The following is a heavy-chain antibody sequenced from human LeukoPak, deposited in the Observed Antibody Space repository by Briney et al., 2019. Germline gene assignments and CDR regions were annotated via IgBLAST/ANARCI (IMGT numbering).Heavy chain of an antibody. J-gene: IGHJ5*02. CDR3: ASVLNKWVSHNWFDP. CDR2: IYYSGST. CDR1: GGSISSGGYY. Sequence: PSQTLSLTRTVPGGSISSGGYYWSWIRQHPGKGLEWIGYIYYSGSTYYNPSLKSRVTISVDTSKNQFSLKLSSVTAADTAVYYCASVLNKWVSHNWFDPWGQGTLVTVSS. V-gene: IGHV4-31*03. D-gene: IGHD1/OR15-1a*01.